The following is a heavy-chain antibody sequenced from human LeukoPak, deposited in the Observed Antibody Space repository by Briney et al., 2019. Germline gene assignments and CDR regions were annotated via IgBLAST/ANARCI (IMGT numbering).Heavy chain of an antibody. D-gene: IGHD5-18*01. CDR1: GFTFSDYY. V-gene: IGHV3-11*01. CDR3: ARCRIQLWSDAFDI. CDR2: ISSSGSTI. J-gene: IGHJ3*02. Sequence: SGGSLRFSCAASGFTFSDYYMSWIRQAPGKGLEWVSYISSSGSTIYYADSVKGRFTISRGNAKNSLYLQMNSLRAEDTAVYYCARCRIQLWSDAFDIWGQETMVTVSS.